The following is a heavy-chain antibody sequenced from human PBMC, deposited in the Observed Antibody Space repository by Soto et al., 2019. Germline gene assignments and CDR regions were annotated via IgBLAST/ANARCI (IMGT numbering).Heavy chain of an antibody. J-gene: IGHJ6*02. V-gene: IGHV4-59*01. Sequence: SETLSLTCTVSGGSIISYYWSWIRQPPGKGLEWIGYIYDSGSTSYNPSLKSRVTISVDTSKNQFSLKLSSVTAADTAVYYCARSGSGSYLFPVYYYGMDVWGQGTTVTVSS. CDR3: ARSGSGSYLFPVYYYGMDV. D-gene: IGHD3-10*01. CDR2: IYDSGST. CDR1: GGSIISYY.